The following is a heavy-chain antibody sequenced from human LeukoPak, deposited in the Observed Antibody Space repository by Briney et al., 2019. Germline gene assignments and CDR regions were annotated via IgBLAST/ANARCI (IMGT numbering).Heavy chain of an antibody. Sequence: SQTLSLTCTVSGGSISSGSYYWSWIRQPAGKGLEWIGRIYTSGSTNYNPSLKSRVTMSVDTSKNQFSLKLSSVTAADTAVYYCARDRTTNIAAAGNWEPLTNWFDPWGQGTLVTVSS. V-gene: IGHV4-61*02. J-gene: IGHJ5*02. D-gene: IGHD6-13*01. CDR3: ARDRTTNIAAAGNWEPLTNWFDP. CDR2: IYTSGST. CDR1: GGSISSGSYY.